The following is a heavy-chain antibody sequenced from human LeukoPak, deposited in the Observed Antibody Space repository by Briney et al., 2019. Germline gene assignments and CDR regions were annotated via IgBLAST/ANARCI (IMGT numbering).Heavy chain of an antibody. Sequence: NPSETLSLTCAVYGGSFSGYYWSWIRQPPGKGLEWIGEINHSGSTNYNPSLKSRVTISVDTSKNQFSLKLSSVTAADTAVYYCARKATYCSSTSCYGNYYYYMDVWGKGTTVTVSS. CDR3: ARKATYCSSTSCYGNYYYYMDV. CDR1: GGSFSGYY. CDR2: INHSGST. J-gene: IGHJ6*03. V-gene: IGHV4-34*01. D-gene: IGHD2-2*01.